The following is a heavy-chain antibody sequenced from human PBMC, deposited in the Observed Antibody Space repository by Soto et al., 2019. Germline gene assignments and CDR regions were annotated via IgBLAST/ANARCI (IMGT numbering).Heavy chain of an antibody. CDR2: ISGSGGST. D-gene: IGHD1-20*01. CDR3: AKGASDGITGTIGFDYFDY. Sequence: RGSLRLSCAASGFTFSSYAMSWVRQAPGKGLEWVSAISGSGGSTYYADSVKGRFTISRDNSKNTLYLQMNSLRAEDTAVYYCAKGASDGITGTIGFDYFDYWGQGTLVTVSS. J-gene: IGHJ4*02. CDR1: GFTFSSYA. V-gene: IGHV3-23*01.